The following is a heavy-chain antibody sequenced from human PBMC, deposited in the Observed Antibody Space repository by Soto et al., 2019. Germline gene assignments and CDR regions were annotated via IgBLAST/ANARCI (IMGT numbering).Heavy chain of an antibody. CDR1: GGSISSSSYY. CDR2: IYYSGST. Sequence: SETLSLTSTVSGGSISSSSYYWGWIRQPPGKGLEWIGSIYYSGSTYYNPSLKSRVTISVDTSKNQFSLKLSSVTAADTAVYYCARNRVTNYYYYYMDVWGKGTTVTVSS. D-gene: IGHD4-4*01. CDR3: ARNRVTNYYYYYMDV. V-gene: IGHV4-39*07. J-gene: IGHJ6*03.